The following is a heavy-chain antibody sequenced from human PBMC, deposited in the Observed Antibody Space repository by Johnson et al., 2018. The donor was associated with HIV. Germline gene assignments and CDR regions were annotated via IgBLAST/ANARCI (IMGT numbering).Heavy chain of an antibody. CDR3: ARERARQELGLDGAFDI. CDR1: GFTFSSYG. D-gene: IGHD6-13*01. J-gene: IGHJ3*02. Sequence: QVQLVESGGGVVKPGRSLRLSCAASGFTFSSYGMHWVRQAPGKGLEWAAVISYDGSNKYNADSVKGRFIISRDNSQNTLSLQMHSLRAEDTAVYYCARERARQELGLDGAFDIWGQGTLVTVSS. V-gene: IGHV3-30*03. CDR2: ISYDGSNK.